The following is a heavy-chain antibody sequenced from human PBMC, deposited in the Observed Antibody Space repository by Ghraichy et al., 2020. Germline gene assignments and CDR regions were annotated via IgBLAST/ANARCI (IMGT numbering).Heavy chain of an antibody. J-gene: IGHJ6*01. V-gene: IGHV3-33*01. CDR2: IWYDGSNK. Sequence: GGSLRLSCAASGFTFSSYGMHWVRQAPGKGLEWVAVIWYDGSNKYYADSVKGRFTISRDNSKNTLYLQMNSLRAEDTAVYYCARDCAPGTGTTTRRILYYYGMDVWGQGTTVTVSS. D-gene: IGHD1-7*01. CDR1: GFTFSSYG. CDR3: ARDCAPGTGTTTRRILYYYGMDV.